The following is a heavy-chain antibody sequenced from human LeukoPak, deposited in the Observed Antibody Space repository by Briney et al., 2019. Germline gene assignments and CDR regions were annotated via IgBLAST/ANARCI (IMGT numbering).Heavy chain of an antibody. CDR3: TRGSSISAQGDT. CDR2: ISAFNYII. D-gene: IGHD3-16*01. V-gene: IGHV1-18*01. CDR1: GYSFSHYG. J-gene: IGHJ4*02. Sequence: ASVKVSCKTSGYSFSHYGISWWRQAPGQGLEWVGWISAFNYIIEYAQKFQGRVTMTQDTATSTAYMELRSLTSDDAAVFYCTRGSSISAQGDTWGQGTLVSVSS.